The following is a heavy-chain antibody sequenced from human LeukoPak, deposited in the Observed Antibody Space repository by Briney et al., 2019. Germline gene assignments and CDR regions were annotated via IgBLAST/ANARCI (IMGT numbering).Heavy chain of an antibody. V-gene: IGHV4-59*01. CDR2: IYYSGST. CDR1: GGSISSYY. Sequence: PSETLSLTCTVSGGSISSYYWSWIRQPPGKGLEWIGYIYYSGSTNYNPSLKSRVTISVDTSKNQFSLKLSSVTAADTAVYYCARLSGSYSDYWGQGTLVTVSS. D-gene: IGHD1-26*01. CDR3: ARLSGSYSDY. J-gene: IGHJ4*02.